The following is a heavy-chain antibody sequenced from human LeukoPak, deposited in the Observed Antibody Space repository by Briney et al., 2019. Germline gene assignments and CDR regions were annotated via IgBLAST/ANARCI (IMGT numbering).Heavy chain of an antibody. J-gene: IGHJ4*02. D-gene: IGHD3-22*01. CDR1: GGSISSYY. CDR2: IYYSGST. CDR3: ASSHYYDSSGLDY. Sequence: PSETLSLTCTVSGGSISSYYWSLIRQPPGKGLEWIGYIYYSGSTNYNPSLKSRVTISVDTSKNQFSLKLSSVTAADTAVYYCASSHYYDSSGLDYWGQGTLVTVSS. V-gene: IGHV4-59*08.